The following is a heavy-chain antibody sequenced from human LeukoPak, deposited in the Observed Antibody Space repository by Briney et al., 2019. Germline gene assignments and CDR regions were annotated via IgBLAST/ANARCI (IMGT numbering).Heavy chain of an antibody. D-gene: IGHD2-2*01. J-gene: IGHJ5*02. Sequence: GASVKVSCKASGYTFTGYYMHWVRQAPGQGLEWMGWINPNSGGTNYAQKFQGRVTMTRDASISTAYMELSRLRSDDTAVYYCARARPRIVVVPAAIPWFDPWGQGTLVTVSP. V-gene: IGHV1-2*02. CDR3: ARARPRIVVVPAAIPWFDP. CDR1: GYTFTGYY. CDR2: INPNSGGT.